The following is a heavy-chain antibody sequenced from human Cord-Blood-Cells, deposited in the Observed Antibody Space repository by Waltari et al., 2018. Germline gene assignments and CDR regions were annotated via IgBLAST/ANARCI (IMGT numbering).Heavy chain of an antibody. J-gene: IGHJ3*02. CDR3: ARESTEVAGDGDAFDI. CDR2: ISAYNGNT. CDR1: GYTFPSYG. D-gene: IGHD7-27*01. V-gene: IGHV1-18*01. Sequence: QVQLVQSGAEVKKPGASVQVSCKASGYTFPSYGSSWLRQAPGQGLEWMGWISAYNGNTNYAQKLQGRVTMTTDTSTSTAYMELRSLRSDDTAVYYCARESTEVAGDGDAFDIWGQGTMVTVSS.